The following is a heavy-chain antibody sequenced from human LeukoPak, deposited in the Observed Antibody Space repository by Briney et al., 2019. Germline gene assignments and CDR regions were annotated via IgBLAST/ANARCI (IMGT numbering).Heavy chain of an antibody. V-gene: IGHV3-21*01. Sequence: GSLRLSCAASGFTFSTYNMNWVRQAPGKGLEWVSSITSSSSYTFYADSVKGRFTISRDNAKNSLYLQMNSLRAEDTAVYYCARSSGWYTGFDFWGQGTLVTVSS. D-gene: IGHD6-19*01. J-gene: IGHJ4*02. CDR1: GFTFSTYN. CDR2: ITSSSSYT. CDR3: ARSSGWYTGFDF.